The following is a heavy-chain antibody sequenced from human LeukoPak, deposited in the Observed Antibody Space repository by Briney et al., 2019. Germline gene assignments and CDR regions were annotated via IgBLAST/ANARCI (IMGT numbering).Heavy chain of an antibody. D-gene: IGHD3-10*01. J-gene: IGHJ4*02. CDR1: GFTFENYG. CDR2: INWNGGST. Sequence: PGGSLRLSWAASGFTFENYGMSGVRQAPGKGLEGVSGINWNGGSTGYADSVKGRFTISRDNAKYSLYLQMNSLRAEDTAFYYCARESRSGSGAFDYWGQGTLVTVSS. V-gene: IGHV3-20*04. CDR3: ARESRSGSGAFDY.